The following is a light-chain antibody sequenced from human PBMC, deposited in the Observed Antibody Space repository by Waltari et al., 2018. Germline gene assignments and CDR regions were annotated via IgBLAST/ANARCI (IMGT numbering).Light chain of an antibody. Sequence: EIVLTQSPGPLSLSPGERATLSGRASQSVSSSYLAWYQQKPGQAPRVLIHGASNRATGIPDRFSGSGSGTDFTLTISRLEPEDFAVYYCQQYGSSPWTFGQGTKVEIK. V-gene: IGKV3-20*01. CDR2: GAS. CDR1: QSVSSSY. CDR3: QQYGSSPWT. J-gene: IGKJ1*01.